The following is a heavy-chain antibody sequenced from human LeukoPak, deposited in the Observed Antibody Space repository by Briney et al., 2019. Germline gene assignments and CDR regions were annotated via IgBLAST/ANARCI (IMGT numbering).Heavy chain of an antibody. CDR2: IYYSGST. CDR1: GGSVSSGSYY. J-gene: IGHJ5*02. Sequence: PSETLSLTCTVSGGSVSSGSYYWSWIRQPPGKGLEWIGYIYYSGSTNYNPSLKSRVTISVDTSKTQFSLKLSSVTAADTAVYYCARDRYCSGGSCYRNWFDPWGQGTLVTVSS. D-gene: IGHD2-15*01. CDR3: ARDRYCSGGSCYRNWFDP. V-gene: IGHV4-61*01.